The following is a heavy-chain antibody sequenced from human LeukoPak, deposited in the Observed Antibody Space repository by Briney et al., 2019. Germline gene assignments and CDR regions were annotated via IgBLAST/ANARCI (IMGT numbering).Heavy chain of an antibody. D-gene: IGHD2-2*01. CDR2: IKQDGSEK. V-gene: IGHV3-7*01. Sequence: GGSLRLSCAASGFTFSSYWMSWVRQAPGKGLEWVANIKQDGSEKYYVDSVKGRFTISRDNAKNSLYLQMNSLRAEDAAVYYCARDRPTGYQLLSAHFDLWGRGTLVTVSS. CDR1: GFTFSSYW. J-gene: IGHJ2*01. CDR3: ARDRPTGYQLLSAHFDL.